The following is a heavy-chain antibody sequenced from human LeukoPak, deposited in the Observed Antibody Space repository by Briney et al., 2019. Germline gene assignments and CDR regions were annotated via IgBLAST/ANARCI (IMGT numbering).Heavy chain of an antibody. CDR2: ISDSGGST. J-gene: IGHJ4*02. Sequence: GGSLRLSCAASGFTFTTYGMSWVRQAPGKGLEWVSVISDSGGSTYYADSVKDRFTISRDNSKNTLYLQMNSLRADDTAVYYCAKLSGSSCYSPGSYWGQGTLVTVSS. CDR3: AKLSGSSCYSPGSY. CDR1: GFTFTTYG. D-gene: IGHD2-15*01. V-gene: IGHV3-23*01.